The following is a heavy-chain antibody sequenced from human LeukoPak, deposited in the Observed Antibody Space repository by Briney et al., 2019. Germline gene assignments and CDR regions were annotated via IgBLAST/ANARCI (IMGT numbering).Heavy chain of an antibody. CDR2: FDPEDGET. V-gene: IGHV1-24*01. Sequence: ASVKVSCKVSGYTLTELSMHWVRQAPGKGLEWMGGFDPEDGETIYAQKLQGRVTMTTDTSTSTAYMELRSLRSDDTAVYYCARDYDSGWYNYWGQGTLVTVSS. CDR3: ARDYDSGWYNY. D-gene: IGHD6-19*01. J-gene: IGHJ4*02. CDR1: GYTLTELS.